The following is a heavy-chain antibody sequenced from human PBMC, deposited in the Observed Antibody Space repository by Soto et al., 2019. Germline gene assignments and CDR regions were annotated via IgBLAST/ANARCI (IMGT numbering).Heavy chain of an antibody. CDR1: GDSVSSNSAA. D-gene: IGHD3-3*01. J-gene: IGHJ6*02. CDR3: ARELPIFGVVIFYGMVV. V-gene: IGHV6-1*01. Sequence: SQTLSLTCAISGDSVSSNSAAWNWIRQSPSRGLEWLGRTYYRSKWYNDYAVSVKSRITINPDTSKNQFSLQLNSVTPEDTAVYYCARELPIFGVVIFYGMVVWGQGTTVTVSS. CDR2: TYYRSKWYN.